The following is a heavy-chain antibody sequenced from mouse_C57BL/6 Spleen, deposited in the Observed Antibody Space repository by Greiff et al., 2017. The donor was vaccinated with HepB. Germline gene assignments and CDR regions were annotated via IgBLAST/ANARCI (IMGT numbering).Heavy chain of an antibody. V-gene: IGHV14-1*01. D-gene: IGHD1-1*01. CDR1: GFNIKDYY. CDR3: TNHPAITTVLYFDY. CDR2: IDPEDGDT. Sequence: EVQLQQSGAELVRPGASVKLSCTASGFNIKDYYMHWVKQRPEQGLEWIGRIDPEDGDTEYAPKFQGKATMTADTSSNTAYLQLSSLTSEDTAVYYCTNHPAITTVLYFDYWGQGTTLTVSS. J-gene: IGHJ2*01.